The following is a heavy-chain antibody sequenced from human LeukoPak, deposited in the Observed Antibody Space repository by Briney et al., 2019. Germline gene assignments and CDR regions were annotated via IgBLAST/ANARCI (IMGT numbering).Heavy chain of an antibody. Sequence: GRSLRLSCAASGFTFSSYGMHWVRQAPGKGLEWVAVISYDGSNKYYADSVKGRFTISRDNSKNTLYLQMNSLRAEVTAVYYCAKEWGAGSDAFDIWGQGKMVTVSS. J-gene: IGHJ3*02. CDR1: GFTFSSYG. CDR2: ISYDGSNK. D-gene: IGHD1-26*01. CDR3: AKEWGAGSDAFDI. V-gene: IGHV3-30*18.